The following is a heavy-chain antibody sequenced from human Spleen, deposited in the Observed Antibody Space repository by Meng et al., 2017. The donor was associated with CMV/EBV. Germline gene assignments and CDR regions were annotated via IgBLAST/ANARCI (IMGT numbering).Heavy chain of an antibody. Sequence: ASVKVSCKASGYTFTSYDINWVRQATGQGLEWMGWMNPNSGNTGYAQKFQGRVTMTRSTSISTAYMELSSLRSEDTAVYYCARDVDYSNYDYYFDYWGQGTLVTVSS. J-gene: IGHJ4*02. V-gene: IGHV1-8*01. D-gene: IGHD4-11*01. CDR1: GYTFTSYD. CDR3: ARDVDYSNYDYYFDY. CDR2: MNPNSGNT.